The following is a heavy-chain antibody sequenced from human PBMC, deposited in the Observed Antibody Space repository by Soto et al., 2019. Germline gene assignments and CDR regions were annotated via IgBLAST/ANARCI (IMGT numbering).Heavy chain of an antibody. V-gene: IGHV3-15*01. CDR2: IKSLTDGGTT. D-gene: IGHD3-22*01. Sequence: PGGSLRLSCAGSGFTFASYVMTWVRQAPGKGLEWVARIKSLTDGGTTDYAAPVRGRFTVSRDDSKNILYLQMNSLKSEDTGVYFCTSDLPDNWFDPWGRGTQVTVSS. CDR1: GFTFASYV. CDR3: TSDLPDNWFDP. J-gene: IGHJ5*01.